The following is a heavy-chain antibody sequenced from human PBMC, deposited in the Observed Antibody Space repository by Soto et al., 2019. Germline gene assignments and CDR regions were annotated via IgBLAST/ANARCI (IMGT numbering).Heavy chain of an antibody. Sequence: GPVNVSCKASGYTFTSYDINWVRQATGQGLEWMGWMNPNSGNTGYAQKFQGRVTMTRNTSISTAYMELSSLRSEDTAVYYCARGLMIFGVVAAPGYGMDVWGQGTTVTVSS. CDR2: MNPNSGNT. CDR1: GYTFTSYD. CDR3: ARGLMIFGVVAAPGYGMDV. D-gene: IGHD3-3*01. V-gene: IGHV1-8*01. J-gene: IGHJ6*02.